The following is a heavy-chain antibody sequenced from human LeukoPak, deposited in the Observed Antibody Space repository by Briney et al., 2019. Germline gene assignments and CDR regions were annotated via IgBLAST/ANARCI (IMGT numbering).Heavy chain of an antibody. D-gene: IGHD2-15*01. J-gene: IGHJ4*02. Sequence: GGSLRLSCAATGLTFTTSAMTWVRQAPGKGLEWVSSISGSGGSSYHADSVKGRFTISRDNSKNTVYLHMNSLRADDTAIYYCGSGRGYYEYWGQGTLVTVSS. CDR3: GSGRGYYEY. CDR1: GLTFTTSA. CDR2: ISGSGGSS. V-gene: IGHV3-23*01.